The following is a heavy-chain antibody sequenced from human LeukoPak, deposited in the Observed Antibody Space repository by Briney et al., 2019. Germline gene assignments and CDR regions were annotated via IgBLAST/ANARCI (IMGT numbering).Heavy chain of an antibody. Sequence: GESLKISCKGSGYSFTSYWIGWVRQMPGKGLEWMGIIYPGDSDTRYSPSFQGQVTISADKSISTAYLQWSSLKASDTAMYYCAIPLPSPIAAAGRYYYYGMDVWGQGTTVTVSS. D-gene: IGHD6-13*01. V-gene: IGHV5-51*01. J-gene: IGHJ6*02. CDR3: AIPLPSPIAAAGRYYYYGMDV. CDR2: IYPGDSDT. CDR1: GYSFTSYW.